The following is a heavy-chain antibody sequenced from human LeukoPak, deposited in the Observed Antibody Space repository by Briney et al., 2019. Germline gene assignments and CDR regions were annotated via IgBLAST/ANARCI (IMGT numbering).Heavy chain of an antibody. V-gene: IGHV3-23*01. CDR1: GFTFSSYA. CDR2: ISGGGGST. J-gene: IGHJ4*02. CDR3: AKVQTRYCSSTSRSIDS. D-gene: IGHD2-2*01. Sequence: GGSLRLSCAASGFTFSSYAMSWVRQAPGKGLEWVSAISGGGGSTYYADSVKGRFTISRDNSKNTLYLQMNSLRAEDTAVYYCAKVQTRYCSSTSRSIDSWGQGTLVTVSS.